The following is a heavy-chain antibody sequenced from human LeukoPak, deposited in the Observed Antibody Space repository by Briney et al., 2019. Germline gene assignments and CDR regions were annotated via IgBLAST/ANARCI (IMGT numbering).Heavy chain of an antibody. J-gene: IGHJ4*02. D-gene: IGHD1-26*01. CDR1: GGSFSGYY. V-gene: IGHV4-31*11. Sequence: SETLSLTCAVYGGSFSGYYWSWIRQHPGKGLEWIGYIYYSGSTYYNPSLKSRVTISVDTSKNQFSLKLSSVTAADTAVYYCARLPNGSYDFDYWGQGTLVTVSS. CDR2: IYYSGST. CDR3: ARLPNGSYDFDY.